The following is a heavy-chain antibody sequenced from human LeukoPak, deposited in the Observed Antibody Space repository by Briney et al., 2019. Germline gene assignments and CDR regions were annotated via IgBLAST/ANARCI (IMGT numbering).Heavy chain of an antibody. CDR3: ARGAPGAIASMDV. CDR1: GYTFTGYY. D-gene: IGHD2/OR15-2a*01. CDR2: INPNSGGT. V-gene: IGHV1-2*02. J-gene: IGHJ6*03. Sequence: ASVKVSCKASGYTFTGYYMHWVRQAPGQGLEWMGWINPNSGGTNYAQKFQGRVTMTRDTSISTAYMELSRLRPDDTAVYYCARGAPGAIASMDVWGKGTTVTVSS.